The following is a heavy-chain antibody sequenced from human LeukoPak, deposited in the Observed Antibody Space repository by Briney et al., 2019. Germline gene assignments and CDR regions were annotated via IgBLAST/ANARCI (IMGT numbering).Heavy chain of an antibody. CDR3: AQGQLVPAAMMGYYYYGMDV. J-gene: IGHJ6*02. V-gene: IGHV4-61*01. Sequence: SETLSLTCTVSGGSVSSGSYYWSWIRQPPGKGLEWIGYIYYSGSTNYNPSLKSRVTISVDTSKNQFSLKLSSVTAADTAVYYCAQGQLVPAAMMGYYYYGMDVWGQGTTVIVPS. CDR2: IYYSGST. D-gene: IGHD2-2*01. CDR1: GGSVSSGSYY.